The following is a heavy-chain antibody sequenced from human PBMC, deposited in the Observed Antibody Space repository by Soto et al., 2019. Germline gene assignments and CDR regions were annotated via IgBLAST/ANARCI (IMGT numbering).Heavy chain of an antibody. J-gene: IGHJ1*01. D-gene: IGHD3-22*01. CDR1: GGSFSGYY. Sequence: QVQLQQWGAGLLKPSETLSLTCAVYGGSFSGYYWSWIRQPPGKGLEWIGEINHSGSTNYNPPLKSRVTISVDTSKNQFSLKLSSVTAADTAVYYCARVSRITMISYFQHWGQGTLVTVSS. V-gene: IGHV4-34*01. CDR2: INHSGST. CDR3: ARVSRITMISYFQH.